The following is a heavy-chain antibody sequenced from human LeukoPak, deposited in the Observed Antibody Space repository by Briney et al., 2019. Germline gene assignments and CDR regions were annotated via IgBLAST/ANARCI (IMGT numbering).Heavy chain of an antibody. V-gene: IGHV3-33*01. D-gene: IGHD5-24*01. J-gene: IGHJ4*02. Sequence: GGSLRLSCAASGFTFSSYGMHWVRQAPGKGLERVAVIWYDGSNKYYADSVKGRFTISRDNSKNTLYLQMNSLRAEGTAVYYCAREIRDGYNLPTDYWGQGTLVTVSS. CDR2: IWYDGSNK. CDR3: AREIRDGYNLPTDY. CDR1: GFTFSSYG.